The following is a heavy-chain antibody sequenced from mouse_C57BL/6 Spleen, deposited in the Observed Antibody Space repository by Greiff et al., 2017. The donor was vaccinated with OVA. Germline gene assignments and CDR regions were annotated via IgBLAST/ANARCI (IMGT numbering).Heavy chain of an antibody. CDR3: AGYDYDVDAMDY. D-gene: IGHD2-4*01. CDR2: INYDGSST. CDR1: GFTFSDYY. Sequence: EVQRVESEGGLVQPGRSMKLSCTASGFTFSDYYMAWVRQVPEKGLEWVANINYDGSSTYYLDSLKSRFIISRDNAKNILYLQMSSLKSEDTATYYCAGYDYDVDAMDYWGQGTSVTVSS. J-gene: IGHJ4*01. V-gene: IGHV5-16*01.